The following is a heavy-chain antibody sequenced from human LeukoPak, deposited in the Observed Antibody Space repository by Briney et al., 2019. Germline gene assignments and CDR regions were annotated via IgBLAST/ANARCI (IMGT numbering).Heavy chain of an antibody. CDR1: GGSISSYY. CDR3: AKGHIESGGYYYFDY. V-gene: IGHV4-4*07. Sequence: SETLSLTCTVSGGSISSYYWSWIRQPAGKGLEWIGRIYTSGSTNYNPSLKSRVTMSVDTSKNQFSLKLSSVTAADTAVYYCAKGHIESGGYYYFDYWGQGTLVTVSS. D-gene: IGHD3-22*01. CDR2: IYTSGST. J-gene: IGHJ4*02.